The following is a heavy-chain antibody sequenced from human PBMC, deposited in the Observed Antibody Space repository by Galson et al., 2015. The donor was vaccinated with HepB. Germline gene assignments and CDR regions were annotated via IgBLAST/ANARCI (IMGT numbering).Heavy chain of an antibody. V-gene: IGHV3-23*01. Sequence: SLRLSCAASGFTFSSYAMSWVRQAPGKGLEWVSATTGSGGSTYYADSVKGRFTISRDNSKNTLYLQMNSLRAEDTAVYYCAKDGILVVPVALDYWGQGTLVTVSS. J-gene: IGHJ4*02. D-gene: IGHD2-2*01. CDR1: GFTFSSYA. CDR3: AKDGILVVPVALDY. CDR2: TTGSGGST.